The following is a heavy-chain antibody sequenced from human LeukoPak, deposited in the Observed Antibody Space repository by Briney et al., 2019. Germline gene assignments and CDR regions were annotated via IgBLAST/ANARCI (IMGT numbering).Heavy chain of an antibody. CDR1: GGTFSSYA. CDR3: ERDRDFYDSSGYTDAFDI. D-gene: IGHD3-22*01. V-gene: IGHV1-69*04. Sequence: SVKVSCKASGGTFSSYAISGVRQAPGQGLEWMGRIIPILGIANYAQKLQGRVTITADKSTSTAYMELSSLSSEDTAVYYCERDRDFYDSSGYTDAFDIWGQGTMVTVSS. CDR2: IIPILGIA. J-gene: IGHJ3*02.